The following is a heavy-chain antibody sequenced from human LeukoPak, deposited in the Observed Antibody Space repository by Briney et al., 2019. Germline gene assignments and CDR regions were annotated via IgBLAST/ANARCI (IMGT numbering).Heavy chain of an antibody. CDR1: GGSISSSSYY. Sequence: SETLSLTCTVSGGSISSSSYYWGWIRQPPGKGLEWIGSIYYSGSTYYNPSLKSRVTISVDTSKNQFSLKLSSVTAADTAVYYCARGSRRWYMSHDAFDIWGQGTMVTVSS. J-gene: IGHJ3*02. CDR3: ARGSRRWYMSHDAFDI. CDR2: IYYSGST. D-gene: IGHD4-23*01. V-gene: IGHV4-39*07.